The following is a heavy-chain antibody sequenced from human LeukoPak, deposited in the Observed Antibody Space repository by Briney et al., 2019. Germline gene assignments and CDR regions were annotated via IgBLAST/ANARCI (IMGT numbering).Heavy chain of an antibody. CDR2: INPSGGNT. D-gene: IGHD5-18*01. CDR3: ARGLGRTAMVTRGGVRFDY. J-gene: IGHJ4*02. Sequence: ASVKVSCKASGYTFTSYYIHWVRQAPGQGLEWMGLINPSGGNTNYAQKFQGRITMTRNTSISTAYMELSSLKSEDTAVYYCARGLGRTAMVTRGGVRFDYWGQGTLVTVSS. CDR1: GYTFTSYY. V-gene: IGHV1-46*01.